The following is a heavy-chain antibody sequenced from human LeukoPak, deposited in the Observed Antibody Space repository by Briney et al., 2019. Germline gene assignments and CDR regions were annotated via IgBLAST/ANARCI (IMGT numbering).Heavy chain of an antibody. J-gene: IGHJ5*02. Sequence: SETLSLTCSVSGGSISSFYWSWVRQPAGKGLEWIGRISTRGNADYNPSLKSRATISVDTSKNQFSLELSSVTAADTAVYYCARERLALVRGVIPKEAWGWFDPWGQGTLVTVSS. D-gene: IGHD3-10*01. CDR2: ISTRGNA. V-gene: IGHV4-4*07. CDR3: ARERLALVRGVIPKEAWGWFDP. CDR1: GGSISSFY.